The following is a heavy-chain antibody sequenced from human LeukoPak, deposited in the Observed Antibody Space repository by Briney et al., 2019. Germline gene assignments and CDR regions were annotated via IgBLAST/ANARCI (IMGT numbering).Heavy chain of an antibody. CDR2: IYDSGTT. V-gene: IGHV4-4*07. D-gene: IGHD3-22*01. J-gene: IGHJ4*02. CDR1: GGFITSHY. CDR3: ARAHLATVVAPFDY. Sequence: PSETLSLTCTVSGGFITSHYWSWNRQPAGKGLEWIGHIYDSGTTNYNPSLKSRVTMSIDTSKNQFSLKLSSVTATDTAVYYCARAHLATVVAPFDYWGQGTLVTVSS.